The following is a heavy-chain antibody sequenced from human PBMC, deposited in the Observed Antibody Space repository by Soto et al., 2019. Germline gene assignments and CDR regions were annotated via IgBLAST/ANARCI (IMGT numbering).Heavy chain of an antibody. CDR1: GFTFSSYS. CDR2: IISISSTL. J-gene: IGHJ4*02. Sequence: GGSLRLSCAASGFTFSSYSMNWVRQAPGKGLEWVSYIISISSTLYYADSVKGRFTISRDNAKKSLYLQMHSLRAEDTAAYYCARAYNWNYYFDYWGQGTLVTVSS. D-gene: IGHD1-7*01. CDR3: ARAYNWNYYFDY. V-gene: IGHV3-48*01.